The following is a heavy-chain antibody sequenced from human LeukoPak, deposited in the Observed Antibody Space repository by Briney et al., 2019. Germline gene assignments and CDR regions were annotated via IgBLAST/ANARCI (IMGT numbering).Heavy chain of an antibody. Sequence: PGGSLRLSCAASGFTFSSYWMHWVRQAPGKGLVWVSRINTDGSSTSYADSVKGRFTISRDNAKNTLYLQMNSLRTEDTAVYYCASTEYQRLGTGYWGQGTLVTVSS. J-gene: IGHJ4*02. CDR3: ASTEYQRLGTGY. V-gene: IGHV3-74*01. CDR2: INTDGSST. CDR1: GFTFSSYW. D-gene: IGHD2-2*01.